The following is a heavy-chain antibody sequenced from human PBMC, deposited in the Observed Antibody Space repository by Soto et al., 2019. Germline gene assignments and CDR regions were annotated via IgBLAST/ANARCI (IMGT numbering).Heavy chain of an antibody. CDR1: GVSISSSSYY. D-gene: IGHD6-19*01. V-gene: IGHV4-39*01. Sequence: SETLSLTCTVSGVSISSSSYYWGWIRQPPGKGLEWIGSIYYSGSTYYNPSLKSRVTISVDTSKNQFSLKLSSVTAADTAVYYCAKLPAVAPVSFDYWGQGTLVTVS. J-gene: IGHJ4*02. CDR2: IYYSGST. CDR3: AKLPAVAPVSFDY.